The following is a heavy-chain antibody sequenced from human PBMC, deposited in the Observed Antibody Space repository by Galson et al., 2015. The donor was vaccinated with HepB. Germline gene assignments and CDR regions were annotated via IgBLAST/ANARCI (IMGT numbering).Heavy chain of an antibody. D-gene: IGHD3-10*01. CDR3: AREGDYYGSGSLYGSGP. J-gene: IGHJ5*02. V-gene: IGHV1-69*10. CDR1: GGTFSSYA. CDR2: IIPIFGIA. Sequence: SVKVSCKASGGTFSSYAISWVRQAPGQGLEWMGGIIPIFGIANYAQKFQGRVTITRDTSISTAYMELSRLRSDDTAVYYCAREGDYYGSGSLYGSGPWGQGTLVTVSS.